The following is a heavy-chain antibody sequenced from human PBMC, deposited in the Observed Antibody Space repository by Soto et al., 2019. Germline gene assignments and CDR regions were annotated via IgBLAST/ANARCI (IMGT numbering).Heavy chain of an antibody. CDR2: IYYSGST. J-gene: IGHJ5*02. CDR3: ARRQRLRPEFDP. D-gene: IGHD5-12*01. V-gene: IGHV4-39*01. CDR1: GGSISSSSYY. Sequence: PSETPSLTCTVSGGSISSSSYYWGWIRQPPGKGLEWIGSIYYSGSTYYNPSLKSRVTISVDTPKNQFSLKLSSVTAADTAVYYCARRQRLRPEFDPWGQGTLVTVSS.